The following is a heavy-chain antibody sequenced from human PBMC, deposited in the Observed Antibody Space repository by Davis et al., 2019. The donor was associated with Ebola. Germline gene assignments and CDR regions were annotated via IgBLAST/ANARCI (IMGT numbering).Heavy chain of an antibody. Sequence: PGGSLRLSCKGSGYSFTSYWISWVRQMPGKGLEWMGRIDPSDSYTNYSPSCQGHVTISADKSISTAYLQWSSLKASDTAMYYCARRRYQLSTASWDYFDYWGQGTLVTVSS. D-gene: IGHD2-2*01. CDR3: ARRRYQLSTASWDYFDY. J-gene: IGHJ4*02. CDR2: IDPSDSYT. CDR1: GYSFTSYW. V-gene: IGHV5-10-1*01.